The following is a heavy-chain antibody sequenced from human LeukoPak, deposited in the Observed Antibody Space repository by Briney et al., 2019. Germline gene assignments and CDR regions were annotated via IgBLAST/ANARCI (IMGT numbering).Heavy chain of an antibody. J-gene: IGHJ4*02. CDR1: GGSISNSNW. CDR2: IYHSGST. D-gene: IGHD3-22*01. Sequence: SGTLSLTCAVSGGSISNSNWWSWVRQPPGKGLEWIGEIYHSGSTNYNPSLKSRVTISVDTSKNQFSLKLSSVTAADTAVYYCARAPYYYDSSGYYLDYWGQGTLVTVSS. V-gene: IGHV4-4*02. CDR3: ARAPYYYDSSGYYLDY.